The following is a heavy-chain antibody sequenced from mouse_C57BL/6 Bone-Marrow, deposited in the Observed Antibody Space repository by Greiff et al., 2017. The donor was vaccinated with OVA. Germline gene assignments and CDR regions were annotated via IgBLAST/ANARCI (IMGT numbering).Heavy chain of an antibody. V-gene: IGHV5-17*01. CDR2: ISSGSSTI. CDR3: ARRTSFAY. J-gene: IGHJ3*01. Sequence: VQLQQSGGGLVKPGGSLKLSCAASGFTFSDYGMHWVRQAPEKGLEWVAYISSGSSTIYYADTVKGRFTISRDNAKNTLFLQMTSLRSEDTAMYYCARRTSFAYWGQGTLVTVSA. CDR1: GFTFSDYG.